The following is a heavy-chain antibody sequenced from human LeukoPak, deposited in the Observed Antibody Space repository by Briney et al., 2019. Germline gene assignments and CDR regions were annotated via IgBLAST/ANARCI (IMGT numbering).Heavy chain of an antibody. V-gene: IGHV1-18*01. D-gene: IGHD3-10*01. Sequence: ASVKVSCKASGYTFTSYGISWVRQAPGQGLEWMGWISAYNGNTNYAQKLQGRVTMTTDTSTSTAYTELRSLRSDDTAAYYCARKYYGSGSYDYWGQGTLVTVSS. CDR1: GYTFTSYG. CDR2: ISAYNGNT. J-gene: IGHJ4*02. CDR3: ARKYYGSGSYDY.